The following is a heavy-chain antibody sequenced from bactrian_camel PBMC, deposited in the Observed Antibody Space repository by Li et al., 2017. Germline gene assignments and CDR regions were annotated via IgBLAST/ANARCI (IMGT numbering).Heavy chain of an antibody. V-gene: IGHV3S33*01. CDR2: IYTGGGDG. J-gene: IGHJ4*01. Sequence: HVQLVESGGGSVQAGGSLRLSCTYTRRPNYVTWFRQGPGNGREGVAGIYTGGGDGHYADAVKGQFTISQDATNTVNLQMNNLKAEDTAIYYCAADVGMMSGDCRPNYWGQGTQVTVS. CDR1: TRRPNY. CDR3: AADVGMMSGDCRPNY. D-gene: IGHD7*01.